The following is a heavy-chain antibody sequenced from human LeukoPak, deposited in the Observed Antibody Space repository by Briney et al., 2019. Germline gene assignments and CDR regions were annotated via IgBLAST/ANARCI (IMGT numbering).Heavy chain of an antibody. CDR1: GYTFTGYY. V-gene: IGHV1-2*02. J-gene: IGHJ5*02. Sequence: GASVKVSCKASGYTFTGYYMYWVRQAPGKGLEWMGWINPNTGGTDYAQSFQGRVTMTRDTSISTAYMELSRLTSDDTAVYYCARTVVAATPDYNWFDPWGQGTLVTVSS. CDR3: ARTVVAATPDYNWFDP. CDR2: INPNTGGT. D-gene: IGHD2-15*01.